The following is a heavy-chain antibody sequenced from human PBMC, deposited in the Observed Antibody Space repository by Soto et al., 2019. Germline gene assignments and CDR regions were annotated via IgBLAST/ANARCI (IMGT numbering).Heavy chain of an antibody. D-gene: IGHD6-13*01. CDR3: TLRQDTSRGPIY. Sequence: SGPTLVNPTQTLALTCTVSGFSLTSRGMTVGWIRQPPGKAQEWLALNTEYSASLQSRLTFTKDTSKNQVVLTMTNMDPVDTATYYCTLRQDTSRGPIYWGQGVMVTVSS. J-gene: IGHJ4*02. V-gene: IGHV2-5*01. CDR1: GFSLTSRGMT. CDR2: NT.